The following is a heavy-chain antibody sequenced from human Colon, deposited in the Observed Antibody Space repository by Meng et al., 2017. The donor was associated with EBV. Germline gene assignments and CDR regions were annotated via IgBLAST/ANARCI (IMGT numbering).Heavy chain of an antibody. CDR3: ARVGAYCGGDCYHPR. CDR1: GGSISTSDW. D-gene: IGHD2-21*02. Sequence: VPLQEAGAGLVRPSGTLSLTGAVSGGSISTSDWWSWVRQPPGKGLEWIGEIYHSGSTNYNPSLKSRVTISVDESKNQFSLRLSSVTAADTAVYYCARVGAYCGGDCYHPRWGQGTLVTVSS. J-gene: IGHJ4*02. V-gene: IGHV4-4*02. CDR2: IYHSGST.